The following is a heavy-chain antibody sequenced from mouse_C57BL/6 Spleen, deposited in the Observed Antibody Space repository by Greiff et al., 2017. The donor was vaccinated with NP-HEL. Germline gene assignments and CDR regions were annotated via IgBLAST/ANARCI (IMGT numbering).Heavy chain of an antibody. CDR2: IHPNSGST. CDR1: GYTFTSYW. J-gene: IGHJ4*01. D-gene: IGHD2-3*01. Sequence: VQLQQSGAELVKPGASVKLSCKASGYTFTSYWMHWVKQRPGQGLEWIGMIHPNSGSTNYNEKFKSKATLTVDKSSSTAYMQLSSLTSEDSAVYYCARGDGYYVLYAMDYWGQGTSVTVSS. CDR3: ARGDGYYVLYAMDY. V-gene: IGHV1-64*01.